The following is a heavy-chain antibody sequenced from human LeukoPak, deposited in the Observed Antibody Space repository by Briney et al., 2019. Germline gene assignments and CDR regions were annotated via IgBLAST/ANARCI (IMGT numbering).Heavy chain of an antibody. V-gene: IGHV3-30*02. Sequence: PGGSLRLSCAASGFTFSSYGMHWVRQAPGKGLEWVAFIRYDGSNKYYADSVKGRFTISRDNSKNTLYLQVNSLRAEDTAVYYCAKDNYDYGDYDGGDYWGQGTLVTVSS. J-gene: IGHJ4*02. CDR3: AKDNYDYGDYDGGDY. D-gene: IGHD4-17*01. CDR2: IRYDGSNK. CDR1: GFTFSSYG.